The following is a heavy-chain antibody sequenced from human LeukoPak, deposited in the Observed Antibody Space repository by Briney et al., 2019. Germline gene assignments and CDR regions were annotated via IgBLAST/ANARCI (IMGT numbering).Heavy chain of an antibody. Sequence: SETLSLTCAVYGGSFSGYYWSWIRQPPGKGLEWIGEINHSGSTNYNPSLKSRVTISVDTSKNQFSLKLSSVTAADTAVYYCARRPLGDCSSTSCYYFDYWGQGTLVTVSS. D-gene: IGHD2-2*01. J-gene: IGHJ4*02. V-gene: IGHV4-34*01. CDR1: GGSFSGYY. CDR3: ARRPLGDCSSTSCYYFDY. CDR2: INHSGST.